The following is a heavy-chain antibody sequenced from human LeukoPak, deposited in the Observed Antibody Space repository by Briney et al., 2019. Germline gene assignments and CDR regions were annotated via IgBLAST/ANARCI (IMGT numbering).Heavy chain of an antibody. CDR1: GGTFSSYA. J-gene: IGHJ6*03. Sequence: SVKVSCKASGGTFSSYAISWVRQAPGQGLERMGGIIPIFGTANYAQKFQGRVTITTDESTSTAYMELSSLRSEDTAVNYCPRLRREGYTSYLSYYYYHMDVGGKGTTGTVS. D-gene: IGHD5-24*01. V-gene: IGHV1-69*05. CDR2: IIPIFGTA. CDR3: PRLRREGYTSYLSYYYYHMDV.